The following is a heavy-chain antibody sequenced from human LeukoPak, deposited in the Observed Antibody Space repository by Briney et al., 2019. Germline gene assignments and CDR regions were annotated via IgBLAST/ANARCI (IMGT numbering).Heavy chain of an antibody. CDR1: GYTFTGYY. D-gene: IGHD6-19*01. Sequence: ASVKVSCKASGYTFTGYYMHWVRQAPGQGLEWMGWINPNSGGTNYAQKFQGRVTMTGDTSISTAYMELSRLRSDDTAVYYCARVRAVAGTTYLGYWGQGTLVTVSS. V-gene: IGHV1-2*02. CDR3: ARVRAVAGTTYLGY. J-gene: IGHJ4*02. CDR2: INPNSGGT.